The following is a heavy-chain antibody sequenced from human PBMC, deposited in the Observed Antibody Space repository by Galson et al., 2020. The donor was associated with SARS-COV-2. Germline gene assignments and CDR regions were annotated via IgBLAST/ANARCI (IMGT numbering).Heavy chain of an antibody. CDR3: ARASGSYFGKTHALDF. J-gene: IGHJ4*02. CDR1: GGSISSGTYY. CDR2: INTSGST. D-gene: IGHD1-26*01. V-gene: IGHV4-39*01. Sequence: SETLSLTCTVSGGSISSGTYYWGWMRQSPGKGLEWIGNINTSGSTNYNPSLKSRVTISVDTSKNQFSLNLSSVTAADTAVYYCARASGSYFGKTHALDFWGQGTLVTVYS.